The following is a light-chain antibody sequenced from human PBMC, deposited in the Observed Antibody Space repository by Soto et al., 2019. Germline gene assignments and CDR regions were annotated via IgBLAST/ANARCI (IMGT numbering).Light chain of an antibody. J-gene: IGKJ5*01. CDR1: QGISSY. Sequence: DIQLTQSPSFLSASVGDRVTITCRASQGISSYLAWYQQKSGKVPKILIYAASTLQSGVPSRFSGSGSGTEFTLTISSLQPEDFATYHCQQLNTLPFTFGQGTRLDTK. CDR3: QQLNTLPFT. V-gene: IGKV1-9*01. CDR2: AAS.